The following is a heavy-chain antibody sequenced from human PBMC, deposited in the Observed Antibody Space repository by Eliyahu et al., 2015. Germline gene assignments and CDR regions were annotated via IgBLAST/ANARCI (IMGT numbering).Heavy chain of an antibody. CDR3: VGMFRAYHDN. Sequence: QVQLQESGPGLVKPSETLSLTCTVXGASISNYFWGWIRQPPGKGLEWIGYVYYSGDTNYNPSLKSRVTISLDTSRNQFSLNLMSVTAADTAVYYCVGMFRAYHDNWGQGTLVTVSS. J-gene: IGHJ4*02. D-gene: IGHD3-10*01. CDR2: VYYSGDT. CDR1: GASISNYF. V-gene: IGHV4-59*01.